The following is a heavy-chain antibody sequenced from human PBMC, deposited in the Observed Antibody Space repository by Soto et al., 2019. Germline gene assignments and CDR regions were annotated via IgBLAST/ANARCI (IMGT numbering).Heavy chain of an antibody. CDR3: ARVGHITTYGRAV. J-gene: IGHJ6*02. V-gene: IGHV1-69*01. CDR1: GGTFSSYP. CDR2: IIPFFGTS. Sequence: QVQLVQSGAEVKKPGSSVKVSCEASGGTFSSYPINWVRQAPGQGLEWMGGIIPFFGTSNYAQKFQGRVTITADDSTSTAYMELRSLRSEDTAVYYCARVGHITTYGRAVWGQGTTVTVSS. D-gene: IGHD1-26*01.